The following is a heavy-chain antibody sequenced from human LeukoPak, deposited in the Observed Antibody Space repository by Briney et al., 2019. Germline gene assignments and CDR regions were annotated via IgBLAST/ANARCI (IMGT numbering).Heavy chain of an antibody. J-gene: IGHJ4*02. CDR2: NGTTT. CDR1: GFTFSSYW. D-gene: IGHD3-3*01. CDR3: GRDLMSGY. V-gene: IGHV3-74*01. Sequence: GGSLRLSCAACGFTFSSYWMHRVRHAPGKGLVWVSRNGTTTNYADSVKGRFTISRDNAKNTLYLQMNSLRAEDTAVYYCGRDLMSGYWGQGTLVTVSS.